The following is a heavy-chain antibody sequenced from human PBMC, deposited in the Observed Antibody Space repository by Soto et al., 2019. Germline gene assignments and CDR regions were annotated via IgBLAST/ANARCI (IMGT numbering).Heavy chain of an antibody. J-gene: IGHJ6*02. CDR3: ASSTGKPGRRDYYYGMDV. CDR1: GFTFSSYS. V-gene: IGHV3-48*02. D-gene: IGHD1-1*01. Sequence: EVQLVESGGGLVQPGGSLRLSCAASGFTFSSYSMNWVRQAPGKGLEWVSYISSSSSTIYYADSVKGRFTISRDNAKNSLYLQMNSLRDEDTAVYYCASSTGKPGRRDYYYGMDVWGQGTTVTVSS. CDR2: ISSSSSTI.